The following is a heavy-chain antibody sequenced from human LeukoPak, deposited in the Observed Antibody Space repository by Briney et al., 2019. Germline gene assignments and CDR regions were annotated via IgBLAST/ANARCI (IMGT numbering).Heavy chain of an antibody. CDR1: GYTFTSYG. CDR3: ARGKWELPAYYFDY. CDR2: ISAYNGNT. D-gene: IGHD1-26*01. Sequence: ASVKVSCKASGYTFTSYGISGVGQAPGQGLEWMGWISAYNGNTNYAHKLQDRVTMTTDTSTSTAYMELRSLRSDDTAVYYCARGKWELPAYYFDYWGQGTLVTVSS. J-gene: IGHJ4*02. V-gene: IGHV1-18*01.